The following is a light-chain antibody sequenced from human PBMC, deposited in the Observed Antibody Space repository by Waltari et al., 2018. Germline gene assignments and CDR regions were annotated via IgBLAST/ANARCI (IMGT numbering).Light chain of an antibody. J-gene: IGKJ1*01. Sequence: MTQSPDTLSASPGERKTLSCRASHSINTNLAWYQRKPGQAPRLLISDASTRAAGVPARFSGSGSGTEFTLTISSLQSEDFAVYYCQQYNNWPPAFGQGTKVESK. CDR2: DAS. CDR1: HSINTN. CDR3: QQYNNWPPA. V-gene: IGKV3-15*01.